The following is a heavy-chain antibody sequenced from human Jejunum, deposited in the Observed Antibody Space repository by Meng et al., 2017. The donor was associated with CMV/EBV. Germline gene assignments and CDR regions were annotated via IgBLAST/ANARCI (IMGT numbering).Heavy chain of an antibody. J-gene: IGHJ3*01. CDR2: IYNGVAGT. V-gene: IGHV3-23*03. Sequence: SEFSFSSHNMNWVRQAPGKGLEWVSVIYNGVAGTYYADSVKGRFTISRDNSKNTVYLQMNSLRAEDTAVYYCAKRKYDDAAFDFWGQGTMVTVSS. CDR1: EFSFSSHN. D-gene: IGHD1-1*01. CDR3: AKRKYDDAAFDF.